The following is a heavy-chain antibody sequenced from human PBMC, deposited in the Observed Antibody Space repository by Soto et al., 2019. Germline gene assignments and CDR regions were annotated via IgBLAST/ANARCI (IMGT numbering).Heavy chain of an antibody. CDR3: ARDRNYYGSGSYRHWFDP. Sequence: QVQLVQSGAEVKKPGASVKVSCKASGYTFTSYAMHWVRQAPGQRLEWMGWINAGNGNTKYSPKFQGRVTITRDTSASTAYMELSSLRSEDTAVYYCARDRNYYGSGSYRHWFDPWGQGTLVTVSS. V-gene: IGHV1-3*01. CDR1: GYTFTSYA. D-gene: IGHD3-10*01. CDR2: INAGNGNT. J-gene: IGHJ5*02.